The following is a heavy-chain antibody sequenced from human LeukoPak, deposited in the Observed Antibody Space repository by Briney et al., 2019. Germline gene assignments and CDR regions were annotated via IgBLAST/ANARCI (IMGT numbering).Heavy chain of an antibody. D-gene: IGHD3-22*01. CDR2: ISSNGATK. J-gene: IGHJ4*02. CDR1: GFTFNDYY. Sequence: GGSLRLSCEASGFTFNDYYLAWIRQAPGKGLEWVSFISSNGATKYYADSVKGRFTISRDNAKNSLFLYMNSLRDDDTAVYYCAIQMTMIVVVPYFDYWGQGAVVTVSS. CDR3: AIQMTMIVVVPYFDY. V-gene: IGHV3-11*04.